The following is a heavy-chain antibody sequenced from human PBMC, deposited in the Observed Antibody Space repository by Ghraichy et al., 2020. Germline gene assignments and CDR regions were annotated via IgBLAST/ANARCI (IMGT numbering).Heavy chain of an antibody. CDR3: AKDVLKYSSSPFDY. CDR1: GFIFGSYA. V-gene: IGHV3-23*01. Sequence: LSLTCAASGFIFGSYAMNWVRQAPGKGLEWVSAISGSGSNTYFADSVKGRFTISRDNSKNTLYLQMNSLRVEDTAVYYCAKDVLKYSSSPFDYWGQGTLVTVSS. CDR2: ISGSGSNT. J-gene: IGHJ4*02. D-gene: IGHD6-6*01.